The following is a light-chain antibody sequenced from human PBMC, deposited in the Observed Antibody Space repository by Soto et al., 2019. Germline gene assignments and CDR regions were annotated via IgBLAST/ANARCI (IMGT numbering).Light chain of an antibody. CDR2: DAS. CDR1: QSVSSY. V-gene: IGKV3-11*01. J-gene: IGKJ4*01. CDR3: QQRSSWPLT. Sequence: EKVLTQSPATLSLKKGERAALSCRARQSVSSYLAWYQQKAGQAPRPLIYDASNRATGIPARFSGSGSGTDFTLTISSLEPEDFAVYYCQQRSSWPLTFGGGTKV.